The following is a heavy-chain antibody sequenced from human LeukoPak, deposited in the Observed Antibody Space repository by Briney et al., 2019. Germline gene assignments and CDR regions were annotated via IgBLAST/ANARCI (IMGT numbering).Heavy chain of an antibody. CDR1: GGSISSGGYY. CDR2: IYYSGST. J-gene: IGHJ4*02. Sequence: SETLSLTCTVSGGSISSGGYYWSWIRQHPGKGLEWIGYIYYSGSTYYNPSLKSRVTISVDTSKNQFSLKLSSVTAADTAVYYCARAGFVDIVATRTPLFDYWGQGTLVTVSS. D-gene: IGHD5-12*01. V-gene: IGHV4-31*03. CDR3: ARAGFVDIVATRTPLFDY.